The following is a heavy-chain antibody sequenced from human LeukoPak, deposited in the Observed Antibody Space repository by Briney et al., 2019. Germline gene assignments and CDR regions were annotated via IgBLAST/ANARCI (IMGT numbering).Heavy chain of an antibody. J-gene: IGHJ4*02. D-gene: IGHD6-19*01. CDR2: INHSGST. CDR3: ARGLSRVAGIDY. Sequence: PSETLSLTCAVYGGSFSGYYWSWIRQPPGKGLEWIGEINHSGSTNYNPSLKSRVTISVDTSKNQFSLKLSSVTAADTAVYYCARGLSRVAGIDYWGQGTLVTVSS. CDR1: GGSFSGYY. V-gene: IGHV4-34*01.